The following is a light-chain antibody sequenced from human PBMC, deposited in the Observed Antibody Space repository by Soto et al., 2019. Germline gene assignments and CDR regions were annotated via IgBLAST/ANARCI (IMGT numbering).Light chain of an antibody. Sequence: QAVLTQPPSASGTPGQRVTISCSGSISNIGNNAVTWYQQLPGTAPKLLIYRDNQRPSGVPDRFSGSKSGTSASLAISGLQSADEADYYCAAWDDSPRDVVFGGGTKLTVL. CDR1: ISNIGNNA. J-gene: IGLJ2*01. CDR3: AAWDDSPRDVV. CDR2: RDN. V-gene: IGLV1-44*01.